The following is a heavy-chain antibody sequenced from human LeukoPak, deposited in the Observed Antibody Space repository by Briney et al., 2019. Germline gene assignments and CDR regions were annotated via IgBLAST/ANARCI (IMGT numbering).Heavy chain of an antibody. CDR1: GFTFSSYG. CDR2: ISYDGSNK. CDR3: AKLVDSSGYYSYDAFDI. Sequence: GGSLRLSCAASGFTFSSYGMHWVRQAPGKGLEWVAVISYDGSNKYYADSVKGRFTTSRDNSKNTLYLQMNSLRAEDTAVYYCAKLVDSSGYYSYDAFDIWGQGTMVTVSS. D-gene: IGHD3-22*01. J-gene: IGHJ3*02. V-gene: IGHV3-30*18.